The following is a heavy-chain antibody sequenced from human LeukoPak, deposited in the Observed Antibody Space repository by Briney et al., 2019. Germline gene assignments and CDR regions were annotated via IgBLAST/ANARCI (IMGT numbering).Heavy chain of an antibody. CDR2: IYYSGST. D-gene: IGHD1-1*01. V-gene: IGHV4-39*01. CDR1: GGSISSSSYY. J-gene: IGHJ3*02. Sequence: LETLSLTCTVSGGSISSSSYYWGWIRQPPGKGLEWIGSIYYSGSTYYNPSLKSRVTIAVDTSKNQFSLKLSSVTAADTAVYYCATLDRTTDAFDIWGQGTMVTVSS. CDR3: ATLDRTTDAFDI.